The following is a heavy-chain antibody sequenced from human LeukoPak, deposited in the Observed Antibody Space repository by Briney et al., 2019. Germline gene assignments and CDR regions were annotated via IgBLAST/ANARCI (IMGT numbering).Heavy chain of an antibody. J-gene: IGHJ4*02. CDR2: ISAYNGHT. CDR3: ARVASGWYEMLDY. CDR1: VYTFTIYG. D-gene: IGHD6-19*01. Sequence: ASVKVSCKASVYTFTIYGIRCVRHAPGQGLECVVWISAYNGHTNYAQKLQGRVTMTTDTSTSTAYMELRSLRSDDTAVYYCARVASGWYEMLDYWGQGTLVTVSS. V-gene: IGHV1-18*01.